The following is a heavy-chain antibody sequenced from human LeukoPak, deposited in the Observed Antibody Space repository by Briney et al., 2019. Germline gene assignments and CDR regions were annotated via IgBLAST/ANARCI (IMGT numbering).Heavy chain of an antibody. D-gene: IGHD1-26*01. J-gene: IGHJ4*02. CDR1: GFTFSTYA. CDR3: AKVLVGATTVSDY. CDR2: ISGSGGST. V-gene: IGHV3-23*01. Sequence: GGSLRLSCAASGFTFSTYAMSWVRQAPGKGLEWVLAISGSGGSTFYADSVKGRFTISRDNSKNTLYLQMNSLRAEDTAVYYCAKVLVGATTVSDYWGQGTLVTVSS.